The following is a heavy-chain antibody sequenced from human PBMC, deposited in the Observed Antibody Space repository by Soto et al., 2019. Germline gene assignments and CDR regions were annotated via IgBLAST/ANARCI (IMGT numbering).Heavy chain of an antibody. Sequence: SETLSLTCTVSGGSISSNYWTWIRQPPGKGLEWIGYVYNSGSTNYNLSLKSRVTISEDTSKSQFSLEVNSMTAADTAVYYCARYRREAVAGYTLDNWGQGILVTVS. CDR1: GGSISSNY. CDR3: ARYRREAVAGYTLDN. J-gene: IGHJ4*02. D-gene: IGHD6-13*01. V-gene: IGHV4-59*01. CDR2: VYNSGST.